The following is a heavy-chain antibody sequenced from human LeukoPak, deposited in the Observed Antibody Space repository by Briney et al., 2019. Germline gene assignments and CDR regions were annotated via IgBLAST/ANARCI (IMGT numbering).Heavy chain of an antibody. CDR1: GGSISSGGYY. J-gene: IGHJ4*02. CDR2: IYHSGST. CDR3: ARRAFEYSSSYYFDY. V-gene: IGHV4-30-2*01. D-gene: IGHD6-6*01. Sequence: SETLSLTCTVSGGSISSGGYYWSWIRQPPGKGLGWIGYIYHSGSTYYNPSLKSRVTISVDRSKNQFSLKLSSVTAADTAVYYCARRAFEYSSSYYFDYWGQGTLVTVSS.